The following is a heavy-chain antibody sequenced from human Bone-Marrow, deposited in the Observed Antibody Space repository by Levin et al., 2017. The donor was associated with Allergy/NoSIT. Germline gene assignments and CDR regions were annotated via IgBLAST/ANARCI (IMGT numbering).Heavy chain of an antibody. V-gene: IGHV4-61*05. CDR1: GGSIGSSSYF. D-gene: IGHD6-25*01. CDR2: VYYNGRT. J-gene: IGHJ4*02. Sequence: TSETLSLTCSVSGGSIGSSSYFWSWIRQPPGKGLEWIGYVYYNGRTNYNPSLKSRLTISVDRSRSQFSLNLTSVTVADTAVYYCARVQRTDFWGQGTLVTVSS. CDR3: ARVQRTDF.